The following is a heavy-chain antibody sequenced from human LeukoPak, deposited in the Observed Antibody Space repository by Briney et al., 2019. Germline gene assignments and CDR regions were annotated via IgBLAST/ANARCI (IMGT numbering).Heavy chain of an antibody. J-gene: IGHJ4*02. CDR2: IYHSGST. CDR1: GGSISSSNW. V-gene: IGHV4-4*02. D-gene: IGHD2-21*02. CDR3: ARGNVVVTAISFDY. Sequence: PSETLSLTCAVSGGSISSSNWWSWVRQPPGKGLEWIGEIYHSGSTNYNPSLKSRVTISVDKSKNQFSLKLSSVTAADTAVYYCARGNVVVTAISFDYWGQGTLVTVSS.